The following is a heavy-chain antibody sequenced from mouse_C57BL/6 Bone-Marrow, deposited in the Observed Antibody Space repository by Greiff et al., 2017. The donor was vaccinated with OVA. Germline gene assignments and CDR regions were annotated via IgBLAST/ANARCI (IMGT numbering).Heavy chain of an antibody. D-gene: IGHD1-1*01. V-gene: IGHV2-9-1*01. Sequence: QVQLKQSGPGLVAPSQSLSITCTVSGFSLTSYAISWVRQPPGKGLEWLGVIWTGGGTNYNSALKSRLSISKDNSKSQVFLKMNSLQTDDTARYYCARIDYGSSYVYFDVWGTGTTVTVSS. CDR1: GFSLTSYA. J-gene: IGHJ1*03. CDR2: IWTGGGT. CDR3: ARIDYGSSYVYFDV.